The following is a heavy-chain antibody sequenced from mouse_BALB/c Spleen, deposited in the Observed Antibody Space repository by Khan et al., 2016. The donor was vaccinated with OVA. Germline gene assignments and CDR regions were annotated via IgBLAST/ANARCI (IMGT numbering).Heavy chain of an antibody. CDR1: GYTFTTYW. Sequence: QVQLKQSGAELAKPGASVKMSCKASGYTFTTYWMHWVKQRPGQGLEWIGYINPTSGYTDYNDKFKDRATLSADKSSSTAYMQLNSLTSEDSADYYSTRDRIDYWGQGTTLTVSS. CDR2: INPTSGYT. J-gene: IGHJ2*01. V-gene: IGHV1-7*01. CDR3: TRDRIDY.